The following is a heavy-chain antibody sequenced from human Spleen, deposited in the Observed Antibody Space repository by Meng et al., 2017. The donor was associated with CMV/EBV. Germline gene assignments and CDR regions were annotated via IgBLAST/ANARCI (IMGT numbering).Heavy chain of an antibody. CDR3: ARADSVSIFGGYYYGLDL. Sequence: SLKISCAASGFTFDDYAMHWVRQAPGKGLEWVSGISWNSGSIGYADSVKGRFTVSRDNAKNSLFLQMDSLRAVDTAVYYCARADSVSIFGGYYYGLDLWGQGTTVTVSS. V-gene: IGHV3-9*01. J-gene: IGHJ6*02. CDR2: ISWNSGSI. D-gene: IGHD3-3*01. CDR1: GFTFDDYA.